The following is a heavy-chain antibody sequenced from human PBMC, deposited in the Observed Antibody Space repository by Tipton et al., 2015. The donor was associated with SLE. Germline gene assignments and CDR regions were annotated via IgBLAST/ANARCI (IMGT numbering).Heavy chain of an antibody. V-gene: IGHV4-39*07. Sequence: TLSLTCTVSGGSISSSNYYWGWIRQPPGKGLEWIGSMYYSGSTYYNPSLKSRVTISVDTSKNQFSLKLSSVTAADTAGYYCARDRGIAAAGNDAFDIWGQGTMVTVSP. CDR1: GGSISSSNYY. CDR3: ARDRGIAAAGNDAFDI. D-gene: IGHD6-13*01. CDR2: MYYSGST. J-gene: IGHJ3*02.